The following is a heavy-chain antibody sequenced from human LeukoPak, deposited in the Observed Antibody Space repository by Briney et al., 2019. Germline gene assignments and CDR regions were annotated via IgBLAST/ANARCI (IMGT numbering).Heavy chain of an antibody. J-gene: IGHJ4*02. Sequence: GGSLRLSCTASGLTFNNYWMHWVRQAPGKGLVWVSRINTDGSSTAYADSVRGRFTISRDNAENSLYLQMNSLRVEDTAVYYCAREYFYTSGSPLDHWGQGTLVTVSS. CDR1: GLTFNNYW. V-gene: IGHV3-74*03. CDR3: AREYFYTSGSPLDH. D-gene: IGHD3-10*01. CDR2: INTDGSST.